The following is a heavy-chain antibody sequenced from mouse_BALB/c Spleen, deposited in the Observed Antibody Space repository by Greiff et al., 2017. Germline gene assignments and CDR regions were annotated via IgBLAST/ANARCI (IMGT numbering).Heavy chain of an antibody. J-gene: IGHJ3*01. D-gene: IGHD2-3*01. V-gene: IGHV5-6-3*01. CDR1: GFTFSSYG. Sequence: EVHLVESGGGLVQPGGSLKLSCAASGFTFSSYGMSWVRQTPDKRLELVATINSNGGSTYYPDSVKGRFTISRDNAKNTLYLQMSSLKSEDTAMYYCARDGGYYKFAYWGQGTLVTVSA. CDR2: INSNGGST. CDR3: ARDGGYYKFAY.